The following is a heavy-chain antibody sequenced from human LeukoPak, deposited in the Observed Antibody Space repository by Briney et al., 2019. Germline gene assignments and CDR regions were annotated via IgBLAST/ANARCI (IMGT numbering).Heavy chain of an antibody. V-gene: IGHV3-21*01. CDR1: GFTFSSYA. Sequence: GGSLRLSCAASGFTFSSYAMSWVRQAPGKGLEWVSSISSSSYIYYADSVKGRFTISRDNAKNSLYLQMNSLRAEDTAVYYCAKLAAAATEGYFDYWGQGTLVTVSS. CDR2: ISSSSYI. D-gene: IGHD6-13*01. CDR3: AKLAAAATEGYFDY. J-gene: IGHJ4*02.